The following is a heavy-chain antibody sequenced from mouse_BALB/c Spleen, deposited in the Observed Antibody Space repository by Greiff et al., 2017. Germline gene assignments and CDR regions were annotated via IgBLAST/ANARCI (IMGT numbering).Heavy chain of an antibody. CDR3: ARHYYGSIDY. D-gene: IGHD1-2*01. J-gene: IGHJ2*01. V-gene: IGHV5-12-2*01. CDR2: ISNGGGST. Sequence: DVKLVESGGGLVQPGGSLKLSCAASGFTFSSYTMSWVRQTPEKRLEWVAYISNGGGSTYYPDTVKGRFTISRDNAKNTLYLQMSSLKSEDTAMYYCARHYYGSIDYWGQGTTLTVSS. CDR1: GFTFSSYT.